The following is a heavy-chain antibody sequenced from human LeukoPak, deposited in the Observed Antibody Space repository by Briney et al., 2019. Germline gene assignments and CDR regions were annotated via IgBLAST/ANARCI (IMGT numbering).Heavy chain of an antibody. Sequence: SETLSLTCTVSGGSISSYYWSWIRQPPGKGLEWIGYIYYSGSTNYNPSLKSRVTISVDTSKNQFSLKLSSVTAADTAVYYCARSYSSGWGLYWYFDLWGRGTLVTVSS. J-gene: IGHJ2*01. CDR1: GGSISSYY. CDR3: ARSYSSGWGLYWYFDL. V-gene: IGHV4-59*01. CDR2: IYYSGST. D-gene: IGHD6-19*01.